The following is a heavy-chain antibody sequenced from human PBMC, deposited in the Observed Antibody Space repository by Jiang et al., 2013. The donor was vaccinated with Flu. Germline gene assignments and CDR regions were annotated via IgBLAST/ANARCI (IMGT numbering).Heavy chain of an antibody. J-gene: IGHJ5*02. Sequence: GPGLVKPSETLSLNCTVSGDSITTYFWSWIRQPPGKSLEWLGYIYDSGSYHLQPLPQESTHHIQRHVQEPVLPDVDLCDRCGHGRRITRARSRWASRPWFFDPWGQGTLVTVSS. CDR1: GDSITTYF. CDR2: IYDSGSY. D-gene: IGHD4-23*01. CDR3: ARSRWASRPWFFDP. V-gene: IGHV4-59*01.